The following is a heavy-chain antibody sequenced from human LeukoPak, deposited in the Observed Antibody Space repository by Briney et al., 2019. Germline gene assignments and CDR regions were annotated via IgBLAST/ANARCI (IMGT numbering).Heavy chain of an antibody. V-gene: IGHV6-1*01. Sequence: SQTLSLTCAISGDSVSSNSAAWNWIRQSPSRGLEWLGRTYYRSKWYNDYAVSVKSRITINPDTSKNQFSLQLNSVTPEDTAVYYCAGDIGLYYGIPYYFDYWGQGTLVTVSS. D-gene: IGHD3-10*01. J-gene: IGHJ4*02. CDR2: TYYRSKWYN. CDR1: GDSVSSNSAA. CDR3: AGDIGLYYGIPYYFDY.